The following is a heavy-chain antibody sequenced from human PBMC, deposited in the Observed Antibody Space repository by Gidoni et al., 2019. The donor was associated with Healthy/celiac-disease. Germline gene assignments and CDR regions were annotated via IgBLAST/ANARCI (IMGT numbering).Heavy chain of an antibody. D-gene: IGHD3-3*01. Sequence: QLQLQESGPGLVKPSETLSLTCTVSGGPISSSSDYWGWRRQPPGKGLEWIGSIYYSGSTSYNPSLKSRVTISVDTSKNQFSLKLSSVTAADTAVYYCASTIFGVVNWFDPWGQGTLVTVSS. CDR3: ASTIFGVVNWFDP. V-gene: IGHV4-39*07. J-gene: IGHJ5*02. CDR1: GGPISSSSDY. CDR2: IYYSGST.